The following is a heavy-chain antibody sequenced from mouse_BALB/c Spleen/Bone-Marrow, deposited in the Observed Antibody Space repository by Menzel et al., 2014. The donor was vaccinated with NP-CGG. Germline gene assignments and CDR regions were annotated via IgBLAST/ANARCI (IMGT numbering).Heavy chain of an antibody. CDR3: ARSSYGYDRQAYFFDY. D-gene: IGHD2-2*01. CDR2: ISSGSSTI. Sequence: EVKLVDSGGGLVQPGGSRKLSCAASGFTFXSFGMHWVRQAPEKGLEWVAYISSGSSTIYYADTVKGRLTISRDNPKNTLFLQMTSLRSEDTAMYYCARSSYGYDRQAYFFDYWGQGTTLTVSS. V-gene: IGHV5-17*02. CDR1: GFTFXSFG. J-gene: IGHJ2*01.